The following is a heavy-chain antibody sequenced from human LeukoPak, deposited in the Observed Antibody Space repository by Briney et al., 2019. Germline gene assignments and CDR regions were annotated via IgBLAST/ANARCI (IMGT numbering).Heavy chain of an antibody. Sequence: ASVKVSCKASGYTFTDYYIHWVRQAPGQGLEWMGWINPHSGGTNYAQKFQGRVTMTRDTSISTAYMELSWLKSDDTAVYYCAKGDSGDYTRIDSWGQGTLVTVSS. CDR1: GYTFTDYY. D-gene: IGHD4-17*01. J-gene: IGHJ4*02. V-gene: IGHV1-2*02. CDR3: AKGDSGDYTRIDS. CDR2: INPHSGGT.